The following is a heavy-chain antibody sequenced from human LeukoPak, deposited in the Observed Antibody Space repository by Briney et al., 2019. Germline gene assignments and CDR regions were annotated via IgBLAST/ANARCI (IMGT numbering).Heavy chain of an antibody. D-gene: IGHD3-3*01. CDR2: INPNSGGT. J-gene: IGHJ4*02. CDR3: VRDTIFGVVMTYYFDY. Sequence: GASVKVSCKASGYTFTGYYMHWVRQAPGQGLEWMGWINPNSGGTNYAQKFQGRVTMTRDTSTSTVYMELSSLRSEDTAVYYCVRDTIFGVVMTYYFDYWGQGTLVTVSS. V-gene: IGHV1-2*02. CDR1: GYTFTGYY.